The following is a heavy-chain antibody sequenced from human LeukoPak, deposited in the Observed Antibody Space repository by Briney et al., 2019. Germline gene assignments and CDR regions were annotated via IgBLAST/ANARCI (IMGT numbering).Heavy chain of an antibody. Sequence: PSETLSLTCSVSGGPISSSSYYWGWIRQPPGKGLEWIGYIYYSGSTYYNPSLKSRVTISVDTSKNQFSLKLRSVTAADTAEYYCARDNYYVSSGYTDYWGQGTLVTVSS. CDR2: IYYSGST. CDR1: GGPISSSSYY. J-gene: IGHJ4*02. V-gene: IGHV4-39*07. D-gene: IGHD3-22*01. CDR3: ARDNYYVSSGYTDY.